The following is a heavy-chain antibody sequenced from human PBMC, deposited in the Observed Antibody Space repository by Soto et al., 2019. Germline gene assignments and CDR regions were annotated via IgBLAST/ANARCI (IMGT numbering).Heavy chain of an antibody. CDR1: GYTFTSYG. V-gene: IGHV1-18*01. CDR3: ARSIVVVTALDY. Sequence: ASVKVSCQASGYTFTSYGISWVRQAPGQGLEWMGWISAYNGNTNYAQKLQGRVTMTTDTSASTAYMELSSLRSEDTAVYYCARSIVVVTALDYWGQETLVTVSS. D-gene: IGHD2-21*02. J-gene: IGHJ4*02. CDR2: ISAYNGNT.